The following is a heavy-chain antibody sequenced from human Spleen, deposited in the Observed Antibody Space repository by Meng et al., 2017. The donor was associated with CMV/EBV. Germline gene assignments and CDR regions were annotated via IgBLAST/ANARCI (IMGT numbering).Heavy chain of an antibody. CDR2: IYYSGST. J-gene: IGHJ3*02. CDR1: GGSVSNSSYY. D-gene: IGHD1-26*01. Sequence: SETLSLTCTVSGGSVSNSSYYWSWIRQPPGKGLEWIGYIYYSGSTTYNPSLKSRVTISVDTSKNQFSLKLSSVTAADTAMYYCAGPDHMGSTPHDPFDIWGQGTMVTV. CDR3: AGPDHMGSTPHDPFDI. V-gene: IGHV4-61*01.